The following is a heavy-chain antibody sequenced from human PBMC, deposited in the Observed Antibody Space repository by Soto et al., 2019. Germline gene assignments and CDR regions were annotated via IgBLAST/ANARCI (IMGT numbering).Heavy chain of an antibody. D-gene: IGHD5-18*01. CDR3: ARDTYSYGSGYYGMDV. J-gene: IGHJ6*02. V-gene: IGHV4-30-4*01. CDR2: IYYSGST. Sequence: QVQLQESGPGLVKPSQTLSLTCTVSGGSISSGDYYWSWIRQPPGKGQEWIGYIYYSGSTYYNPSLKSRVTISVDTSKNQFSLKLSSVTAADTAVYYCARDTYSYGSGYYGMDVWGQGTTVTVSS. CDR1: GGSISSGDYY.